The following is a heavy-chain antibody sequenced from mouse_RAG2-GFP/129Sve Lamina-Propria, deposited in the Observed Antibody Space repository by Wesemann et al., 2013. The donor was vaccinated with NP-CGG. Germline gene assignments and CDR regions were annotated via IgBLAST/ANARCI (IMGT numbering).Heavy chain of an antibody. V-gene: IGHV1-18*01. J-gene: IGHJ1*03. Sequence: EVQLQQSGPELVKPGASVKIPCKASGYTFTDYNMDWVKQSHGKSLEWIGDINPNNGGTIYNQKFKGKATLTVDKSSSTAYMELRSLTSEDTAVYYCARRIITTVVATESWYFDVWGTGTTVTVSS. D-gene: IGHD1-1*01. CDR1: GYTFTDYN. CDR3: ARRIITTVVATESWYFDV. CDR2: INPNNGGT.